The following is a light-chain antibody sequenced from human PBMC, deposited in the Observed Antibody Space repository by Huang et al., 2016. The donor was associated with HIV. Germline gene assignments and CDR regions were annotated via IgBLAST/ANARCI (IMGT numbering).Light chain of an antibody. V-gene: IGKV3-15*01. CDR3: QQYYNWPWT. CDR2: SVS. CDR1: QYVGTS. J-gene: IGKJ1*01. Sequence: EIVVTQSPATLSVSPGEGATLSCRASQYVGTSLAWYQQKPGQSPSLVIHSVSTRATGFPARFSGSGSRTEFTLTITSLQSEDCALYYCQQYYNWPWTFGLGTKVEI.